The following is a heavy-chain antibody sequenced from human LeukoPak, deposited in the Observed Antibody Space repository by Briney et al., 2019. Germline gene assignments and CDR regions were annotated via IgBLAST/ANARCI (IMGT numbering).Heavy chain of an antibody. CDR1: GGSITGYY. V-gene: IGHV4-59*08. CDR2: VHSSGGT. J-gene: IGHJ5*02. Sequence: SETLSLTCTVSGGSITGYYWAWIRQPPGKRLEWIGYVHSSGGTKYNPSLKSRVTVSIDMSGNHFSLNVRSVTAADTATYYCTKLSDCGDDCYDRPHWFDPWGQGRLVTVSS. CDR3: TKLSDCGDDCYDRPHWFDP. D-gene: IGHD2-21*02.